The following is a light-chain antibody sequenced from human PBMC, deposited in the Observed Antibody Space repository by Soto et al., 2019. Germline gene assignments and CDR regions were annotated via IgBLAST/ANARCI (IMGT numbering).Light chain of an antibody. J-gene: IGKJ2*01. V-gene: IGKV1-33*01. Sequence: HMTQSPSSLSASLGDRVTITCQASQDINDYSNWYQQKPGKAPRLLIYGASFLEVGVPSRFSGSGSGTHFTLTISSLQPEDVATYYCQQYDSLPYTFGQGTRLEIK. CDR1: QDINDY. CDR3: QQYDSLPYT. CDR2: GAS.